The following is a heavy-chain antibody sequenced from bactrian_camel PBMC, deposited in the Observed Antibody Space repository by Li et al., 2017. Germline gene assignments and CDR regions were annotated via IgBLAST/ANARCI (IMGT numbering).Heavy chain of an antibody. CDR1: GFSLDESD. Sequence: HVQLVESGGDSVQAGGSLRLSCTASGFSLDESDIAWYRKPPGDECELVSTISGRGSRSYIDSVKGRFTISQDSSKNMVYLQMNSLKYEDTAVYFCVRDGSGSWDLEIWGQGTQVTVS. D-gene: IGHD2*01. CDR3: VRDGSGSWDLEI. CDR2: ISGRGSR. J-gene: IGHJ2*01. V-gene: IGHV3S63*01.